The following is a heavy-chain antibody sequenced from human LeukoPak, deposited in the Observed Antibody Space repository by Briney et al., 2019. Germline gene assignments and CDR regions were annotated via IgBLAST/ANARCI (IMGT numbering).Heavy chain of an antibody. D-gene: IGHD6-13*01. CDR3: AKDIGAAAGTMGYYYYYYGMDV. CDR1: GFTFDDYA. CDR2: ISGDGGST. Sequence: GGSLRLSCAASGFTFDDYAMHWVRQAPGKGLEWVSLISGDGGSTYYADSVKGRFTISRDNSKNSLYLQMNSLRTEDTALYYCAKDIGAAAGTMGYYYYYYGMDVWGQGTTVTVSS. V-gene: IGHV3-43*02. J-gene: IGHJ6*02.